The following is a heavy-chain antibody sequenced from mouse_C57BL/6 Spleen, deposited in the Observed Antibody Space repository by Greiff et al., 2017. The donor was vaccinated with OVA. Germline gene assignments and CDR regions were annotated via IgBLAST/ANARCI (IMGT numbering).Heavy chain of an antibody. V-gene: IGHV1-39*01. CDR3: ARRGSPEGFAY. Sequence: VQLQQSGPELVKPGASVKISCKASGYSFTDYNMNWVKQSNGKSLEWIGVINPNYGTTSYNPKFKGKATLTVDQSSITAYMQLNSLTAEDSAVDYCARRGSPEGFAYWGQGTLVTVSA. CDR2: INPNYGTT. CDR1: GYSFTDYN. J-gene: IGHJ3*01.